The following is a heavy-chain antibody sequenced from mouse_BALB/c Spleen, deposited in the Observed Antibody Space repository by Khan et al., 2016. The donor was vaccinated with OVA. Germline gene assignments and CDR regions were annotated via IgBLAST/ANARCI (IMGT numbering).Heavy chain of an antibody. J-gene: IGHJ3*01. CDR1: GYTFTNSW. CDR2: IYPSDSYI. Sequence: QVQLKQSGTELVRPGASVKLSCKASGYTFTNSWINWVKQRPGQGLEWIGNIYPSDSYINYNQKFRDKATLTVDKSSTTAYMHLSSPTSEGSAVYYCKREGVEGSSFGYWGQGTLVTVSA. CDR3: KREGVEGSSFGY. V-gene: IGHV1-69*02.